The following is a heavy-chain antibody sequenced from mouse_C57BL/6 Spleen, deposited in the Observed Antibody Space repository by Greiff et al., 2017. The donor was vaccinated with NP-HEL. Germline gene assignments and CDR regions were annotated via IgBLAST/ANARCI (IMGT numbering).Heavy chain of an antibody. Sequence: EVQGVESGGGLVKPGGSLKLSCAASGFTFSDYGMHWVRQAPEKGLEWVAYISSGSSTIYYADTVKGRFTISRDNATNTLFLQMTRLRSEDTAMDYGARRGDWDVEYFDYWGKGTTLTVSS. CDR2: ISSGSSTI. CDR3: ARRGDWDVEYFDY. D-gene: IGHD4-1*01. V-gene: IGHV5-17*01. J-gene: IGHJ2*01. CDR1: GFTFSDYG.